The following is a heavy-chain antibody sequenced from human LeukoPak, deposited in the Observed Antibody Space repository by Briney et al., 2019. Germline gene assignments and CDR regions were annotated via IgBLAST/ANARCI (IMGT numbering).Heavy chain of an antibody. CDR2: IYRSGST. V-gene: IGHV4-4*02. J-gene: IGHJ3*02. Sequence: PSETLSLTCAVSGGSISSSNWWSWVRQPPGKGLEWIGEIYRSGSTNYNPSLKSRVTISVDKSKNQFSLKLSSVTAAGTAVYYCARLIKVTTDAFDIWGQGTTVTVSS. CDR3: ARLIKVTTDAFDI. D-gene: IGHD4-17*01. CDR1: GGSISSSNW.